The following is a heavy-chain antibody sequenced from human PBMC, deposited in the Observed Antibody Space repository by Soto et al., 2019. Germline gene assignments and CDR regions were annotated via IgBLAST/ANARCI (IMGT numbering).Heavy chain of an antibody. D-gene: IGHD5-12*01. CDR3: AKESLYRGSIGDYYYYGMDV. CDR1: GFTFSSYG. J-gene: IGHJ6*02. CDR2: ISYDGSNK. Sequence: GGSLRLSCAASGFTFSSYGMHWVRQAPGKWLEWVAVISYDGSNKYYADSVKGRFTISRDNSKNTLYLQMNSLRAEDKAVYYCAKESLYRGSIGDYYYYGMDVWGQGXTVTVYS. V-gene: IGHV3-30*18.